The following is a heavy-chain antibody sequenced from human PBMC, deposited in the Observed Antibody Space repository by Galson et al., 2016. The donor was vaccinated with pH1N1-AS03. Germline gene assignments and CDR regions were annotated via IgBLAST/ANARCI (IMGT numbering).Heavy chain of an antibody. J-gene: IGHJ3*01. CDR2: ITADGTSR. Sequence: SLRLSCAASGFSLGSHEMNWVRQAPGKGLEWISYITADGTSRKYADSVRGRFTITIDNANNLVFLYMSSLTVEDTGLYYCAREVGRRDGYIWTSDAFDVWGRGTTVIVSA. CDR3: AREVGRRDGYIWTSDAFDV. D-gene: IGHD5-24*01. V-gene: IGHV3-48*03. CDR1: GFSLGSHE.